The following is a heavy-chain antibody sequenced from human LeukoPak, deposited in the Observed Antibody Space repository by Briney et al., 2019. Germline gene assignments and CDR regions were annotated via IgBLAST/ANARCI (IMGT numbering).Heavy chain of an antibody. CDR3: ARLSGRVVCSAGSCYIDS. CDR1: GYRFTSDW. Sequence: GESLKISCKGSGYRFTSDWIGWVRQMPGKGLEWMGIIYPGDSDTRYSPSFQGQVTISADKSVNTAYLQWSSLEASDTAMYYCARLSGRVVCSAGSCYIDSWGQGTLVTVSS. J-gene: IGHJ4*02. V-gene: IGHV5-51*01. CDR2: IYPGDSDT. D-gene: IGHD2-15*01.